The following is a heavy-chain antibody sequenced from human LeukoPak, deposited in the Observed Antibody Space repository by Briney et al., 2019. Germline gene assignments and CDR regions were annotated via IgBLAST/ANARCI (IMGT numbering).Heavy chain of an antibody. V-gene: IGHV3-11*04. CDR3: ARDFRSNWNDENNFDY. CDR1: GFTFSDYY. CDR2: ISSSGSTI. Sequence: GGSLRLSCAASGFTFSDYYMSWIRQAPGKGLEWVSYISSSGSTIYYADSVKGRFTISRDNAKNSLYLQMNSLRAEDTAVYYCARDFRSNWNDENNFDYWGQGTLVTVSS. D-gene: IGHD1-1*01. J-gene: IGHJ4*02.